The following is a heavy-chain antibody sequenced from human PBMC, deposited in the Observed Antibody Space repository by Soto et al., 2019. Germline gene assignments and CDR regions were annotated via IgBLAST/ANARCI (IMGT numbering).Heavy chain of an antibody. J-gene: IGHJ4*02. CDR1: GGSISSGGYS. V-gene: IGHV4-30-2*01. CDR2: IYHSGST. D-gene: IGHD3-22*01. CDR3: ARVNRDRYYYDSSGYYYFEY. Sequence: SETLSLTFDVSGGSISSGGYSWSCIRHPPWKGLDWIGYIYHSGSTYYNPSLKSRVTISVDTSKNQFSLKLSSVTAADTAVYYCARVNRDRYYYDSSGYYYFEYWGQGTLVTVSS.